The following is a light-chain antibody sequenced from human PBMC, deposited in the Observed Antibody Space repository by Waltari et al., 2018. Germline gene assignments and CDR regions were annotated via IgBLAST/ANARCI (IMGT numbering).Light chain of an antibody. Sequence: DIQMTQSPSSLSASVGDRVTITCRASQGISNYVACCQQKPGKAPKSLIYGASSLQNGVPSKFSGSGSGTEFTLTISSLQPEDFATYFCLQYHYYPYTFGPGTTLEIK. J-gene: IGKJ2*01. V-gene: IGKV1-16*02. CDR3: LQYHYYPYT. CDR1: QGISNY. CDR2: GAS.